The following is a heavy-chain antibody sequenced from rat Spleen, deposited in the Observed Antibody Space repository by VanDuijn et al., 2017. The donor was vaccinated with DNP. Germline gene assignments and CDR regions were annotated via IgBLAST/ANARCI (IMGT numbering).Heavy chain of an antibody. Sequence: EVQLQESGPGLVKPSQSLSLTCSVTGYSITSSYRWNWIRKFPGNKLEWMGYINSAGSTNYNPSLKSRISITRDTSKNQFFLQVNSVTTEDTATYYCARARIALYAMDAWGQGTSVTVSS. CDR2: INSAGST. V-gene: IGHV3-3*01. CDR3: ARARIALYAMDA. CDR1: GYSITSSYR. J-gene: IGHJ4*01.